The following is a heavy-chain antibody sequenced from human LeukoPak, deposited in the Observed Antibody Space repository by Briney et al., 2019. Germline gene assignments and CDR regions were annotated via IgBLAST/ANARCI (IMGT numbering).Heavy chain of an antibody. Sequence: SETLSLTCAVYGGSFSGYYWSWIRQPPGKGLEWIGEINHSGSTNYNPSLKSRVTISVDTSKNQFSLKLSSVTAADTAVYYCAGDAPDYYDSSGYPAFDIWGQGTMVTVSS. J-gene: IGHJ3*02. D-gene: IGHD3-22*01. CDR3: AGDAPDYYDSSGYPAFDI. CDR1: GGSFSGYY. CDR2: INHSGST. V-gene: IGHV4-34*01.